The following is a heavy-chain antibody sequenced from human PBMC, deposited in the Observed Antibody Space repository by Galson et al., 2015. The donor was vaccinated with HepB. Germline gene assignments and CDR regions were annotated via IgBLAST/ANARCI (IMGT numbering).Heavy chain of an antibody. Sequence: QSGAEVKKPGESLKISCKGSGYSFTTYWIGWVRQMPGKGLEWMGIMFPADSNTKYSPSFQGQVTMSVDKSISTAYLQWSNLKASGTAMYYCAIQRVTDDAFDIWGQGTMVTVSS. CDR3: AIQRVTDDAFDI. CDR2: MFPADSNT. CDR1: GYSFTTYW. V-gene: IGHV5-51*03. D-gene: IGHD2-21*02. J-gene: IGHJ3*02.